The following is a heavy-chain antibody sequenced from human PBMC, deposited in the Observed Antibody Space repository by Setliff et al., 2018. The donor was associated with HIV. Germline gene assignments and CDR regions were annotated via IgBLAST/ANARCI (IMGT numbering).Heavy chain of an antibody. CDR2: INVGKGDT. CDR1: GYTFTTYS. D-gene: IGHD6-19*01. V-gene: IGHV1-3*01. J-gene: IGHJ4*02. CDR3: ATSTVAGLFDY. Sequence: ASVKVSCKASGYTFTTYSIHWVRQAPGQSLEWMGWINVGKGDTKYSQELQGRITLTTDTSANTAYMELSSLRSDDTAVYYCATSTVAGLFDYWGQGALVTVSS.